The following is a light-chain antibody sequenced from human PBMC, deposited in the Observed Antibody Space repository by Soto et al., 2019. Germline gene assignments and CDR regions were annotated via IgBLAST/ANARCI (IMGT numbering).Light chain of an antibody. V-gene: IGKV3-11*01. CDR1: QSVSSY. Sequence: EIVLTQSPATLSLSPGERATLSCRASQSVSSYLAWYQQKPGQAPRLLIYGASNRATGIPARFSGSGSGTDFTLTISILEPEDFAVYYCQHRSPWPRTFGQGTKLEIK. CDR2: GAS. J-gene: IGKJ2*01. CDR3: QHRSPWPRT.